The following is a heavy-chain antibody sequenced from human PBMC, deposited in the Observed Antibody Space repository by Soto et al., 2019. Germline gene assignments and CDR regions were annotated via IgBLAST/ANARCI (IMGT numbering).Heavy chain of an antibody. Sequence: KGLEWVSAISGSGGSTYYADSVKGRFTISRDNSKNTLYLQMNSLRAEDTAVYYCAQGGSEPRGYYYYTAVLGKGTT. J-gene: IGHJ6*03. D-gene: IGHD1-26*01. CDR2: ISGSGGST. V-gene: IGHV3-23*01. CDR3: AQGGSEPRGYYYYTAV.